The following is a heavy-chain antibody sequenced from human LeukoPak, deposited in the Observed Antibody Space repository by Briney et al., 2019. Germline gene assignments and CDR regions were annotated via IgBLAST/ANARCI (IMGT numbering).Heavy chain of an antibody. Sequence: GRSLRPSCAASGFTLGNNGMHWVRQAPGKGLEWVTFIRYDGTNKYYADSVKGRFTISRDNSKNTLYLQMNSLRAEDTAAYYCAKAPMVRGVIEYYYYYMDVRGKGTTVTVSS. CDR3: AKAPMVRGVIEYYYYYMDV. V-gene: IGHV3-30*02. D-gene: IGHD3-10*01. CDR1: GFTLGNNG. J-gene: IGHJ6*03. CDR2: IRYDGTNK.